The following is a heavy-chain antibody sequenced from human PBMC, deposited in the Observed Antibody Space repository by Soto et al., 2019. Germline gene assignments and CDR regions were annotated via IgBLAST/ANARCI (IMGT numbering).Heavy chain of an antibody. CDR1: GFTFSDVA. J-gene: IGHJ5*01. Sequence: EVQLLESGGGLVQPGGSLRLSCAASGFTFSDVAMTWVRQAPGKGPQWVSTISDTGGSTYYADSVKGRFTISRDNSKNTLYLQIRSLRAEDTAVYYCAKGRSITSPAPDSWGQGILVTVSS. CDR2: ISDTGGST. CDR3: AKGRSITSPAPDS. D-gene: IGHD3-10*01. V-gene: IGHV3-23*01.